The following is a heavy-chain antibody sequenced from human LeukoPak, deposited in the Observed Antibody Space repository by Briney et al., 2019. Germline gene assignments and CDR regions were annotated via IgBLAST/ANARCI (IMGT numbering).Heavy chain of an antibody. D-gene: IGHD6-13*01. CDR3: ARDLGDSSSWYVDY. Sequence: ASVKVSCKSSGYTFTTYGITWVRQAPGQGLEWMGWISTDNGDTNYAQKLQGRVTMTTDTSTSTAYMELRSLRSDDTAVYYCARDLGDSSSWYVDYWGQGTLVTVSS. V-gene: IGHV1-18*01. CDR1: GYTFTTYG. J-gene: IGHJ4*02. CDR2: ISTDNGDT.